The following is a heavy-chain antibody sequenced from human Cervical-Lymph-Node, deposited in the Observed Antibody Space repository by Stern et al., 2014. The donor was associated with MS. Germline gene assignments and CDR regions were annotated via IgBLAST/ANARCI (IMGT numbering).Heavy chain of an antibody. V-gene: IGHV1-2*02. CDR3: ARAHDYGDFRTFDS. CDR1: GYTLPAYY. CDR2: INPSSGDP. J-gene: IGHJ4*02. D-gene: IGHD4-17*01. Sequence: QVQLVQSGAEVKKPGASVKGSCKASGYTLPAYYLHWVRPAPGHGLEWMRWINPSSGDPNYSQTFQGRVTMTRDKSINTAYLELSRLRGDDTAVYYCARAHDYGDFRTFDSWGQGTLITVSS.